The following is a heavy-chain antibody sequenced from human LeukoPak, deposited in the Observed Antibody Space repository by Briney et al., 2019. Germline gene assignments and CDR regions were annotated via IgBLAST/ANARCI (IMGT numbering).Heavy chain of an antibody. V-gene: IGHV7-4-1*02. CDR1: GYTFTSYA. D-gene: IGHD3-22*01. CDR3: ARVVDYYDSSGSNRFVDY. J-gene: IGHJ4*02. Sequence: GASVTVSCTASGYTFTSYAMNWVRQAPGQGLEWMGWINTNTGNPTYAQGFTGRFVFSLDTSVSTAYLQISSLKAEDTAVYYCARVVDYYDSSGSNRFVDYWGQGTLVTVSS. CDR2: INTNTGNP.